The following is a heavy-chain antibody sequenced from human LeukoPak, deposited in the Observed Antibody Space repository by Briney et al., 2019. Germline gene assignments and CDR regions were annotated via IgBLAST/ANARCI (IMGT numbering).Heavy chain of an antibody. CDR3: ARDRGRRDDY. CDR1: GFTFSSYW. Sequence: GGSLRLSCAASGFTFSSYWVTWVRQAPGKGLEWVANINEDGSEKHYVDSVKGRFTVSRDNAENSLYLQMNSLGAEDTAVYYCARDRGRRDDYWGQGTLVTVSS. V-gene: IGHV3-7*03. J-gene: IGHJ4*02. CDR2: INEDGSEK. D-gene: IGHD5-12*01.